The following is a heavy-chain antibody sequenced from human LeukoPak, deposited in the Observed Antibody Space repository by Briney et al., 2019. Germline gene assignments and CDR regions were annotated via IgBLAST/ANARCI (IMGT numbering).Heavy chain of an antibody. D-gene: IGHD3-3*01. J-gene: IGHJ4*02. CDR2: IYTSGST. CDR3: ARVGPNYDFWSGYFDY. V-gene: IGHV4-61*08. CDR1: GGSISSGDYY. Sequence: SETPSLTCTVSGGSISSGDYYWSWIRQPPGKGLEWIGRIYTSGSTNYNPSLKSRVTISVDTSKNQFSLKLSSVTAADTAVYYCARVGPNYDFWSGYFDYWGQGTLVTVSS.